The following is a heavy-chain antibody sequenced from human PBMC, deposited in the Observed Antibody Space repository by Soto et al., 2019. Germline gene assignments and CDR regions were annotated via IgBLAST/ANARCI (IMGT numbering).Heavy chain of an antibody. CDR2: IYSGTT. V-gene: IGHV4-30-2*01. Sequence: PSETLSLTCAVSGVSISSGGYSWSWIRQPPGKGMEWIGYIYSGTTHYNPSLKSRVTISMDRSKNQVSLSLKSVTAADTVVYYRAREDSGAFFDFWGQGNLVTVSS. CDR3: AREDSGAFFDF. J-gene: IGHJ4*02. CDR1: GVSISSGGYS. D-gene: IGHD1-26*01.